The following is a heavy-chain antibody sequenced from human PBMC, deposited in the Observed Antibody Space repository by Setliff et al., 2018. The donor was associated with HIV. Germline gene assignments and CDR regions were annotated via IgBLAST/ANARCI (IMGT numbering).Heavy chain of an antibody. CDR2: INHSGST. CDR3: ARDWRAYGVLGS. V-gene: IGHV4-34*01. D-gene: IGHD4-17*01. Sequence: SETLSLTCAVYGGSFSGYYWSWIRQPPGKGLEWIGEINHSGSTNYSPSLKNRVTMSVDNSKNQFSLMVRSVTAADTAVYYCARDWRAYGVLGSWGQGMLVTVSS. CDR1: GGSFSGYY. J-gene: IGHJ4*02.